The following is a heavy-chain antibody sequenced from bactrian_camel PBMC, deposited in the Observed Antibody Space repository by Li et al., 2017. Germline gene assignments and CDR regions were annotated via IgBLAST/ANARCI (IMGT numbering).Heavy chain of an antibody. V-gene: IGHV3S26*01. J-gene: IGHJ6*01. CDR2: FIGGADAT. D-gene: IGHD2*01. CDR1: SMAYRSSC. Sequence: HVQLVESGGGSVQAEGSLRLSCVASSMAYRSSCMGWFRQAPGREREGVAFIGGADATSYADSVEGRFTISKDNEENILYLQADSLKPEDSAEYTCAVHSGYCYGGGPEGRQADFAYWGQGTQVTVS. CDR3: AVHSGYCYGGGPEGRQADFAY.